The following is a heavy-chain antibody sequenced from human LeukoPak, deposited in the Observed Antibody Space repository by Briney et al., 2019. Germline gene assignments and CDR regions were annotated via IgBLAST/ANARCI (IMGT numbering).Heavy chain of an antibody. D-gene: IGHD6-13*01. V-gene: IGHV3-30*12. CDR1: GFTFNSYG. CDR2: ISYDGSNQ. CDR3: ASRSSWYEYFQH. J-gene: IGHJ1*01. Sequence: SGGPLRLSCAASGFTFNSYGMHWVRQAPGKGLEWVALISYDGSNQNYAESVKGRFTISRDRSKNTLYLQMNSLRAEDTAVYYCASRSSWYEYFQHWGQGTLDTVSS.